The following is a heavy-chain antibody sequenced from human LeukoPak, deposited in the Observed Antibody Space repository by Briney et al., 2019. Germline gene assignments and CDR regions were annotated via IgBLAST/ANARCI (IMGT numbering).Heavy chain of an antibody. CDR3: ARGGDYTDYFDC. Sequence: GGSLRLSCAASGFTFSSYSMNWVRQAPGKGLEWVSSISSSSSYIYYADSVKGRFTISRDNAKNSLYLQMNSLRAEDTAVYYCARGGDYTDYFDCWGQGTLVTVSS. CDR2: ISSSSSYI. V-gene: IGHV3-21*01. J-gene: IGHJ4*02. CDR1: GFTFSSYS. D-gene: IGHD4-11*01.